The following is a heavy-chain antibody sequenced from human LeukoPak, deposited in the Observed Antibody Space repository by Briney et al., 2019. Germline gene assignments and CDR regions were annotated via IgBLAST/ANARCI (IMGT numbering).Heavy chain of an antibody. CDR1: GGSISSYY. D-gene: IGHD3/OR15-3a*01. CDR3: ARSHSVWTSFDY. CDR2: IYYGGST. J-gene: IGHJ4*02. V-gene: IGHV4-59*01. Sequence: PSETLSLTCTVSGGSISSYYWSWIRQPPGKGLEWIGYIYYGGSTNYNPPLKSRVTISVDTSKNQFSLKLSSVTAADTAAYYCARSHSVWTSFDYWGQGTLVTVSS.